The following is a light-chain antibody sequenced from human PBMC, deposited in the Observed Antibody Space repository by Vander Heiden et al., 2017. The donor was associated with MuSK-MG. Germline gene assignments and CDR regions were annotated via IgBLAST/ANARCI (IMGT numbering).Light chain of an antibody. J-gene: IGKJ1*01. CDR3: QKYNSAPPWT. CDR1: QGISNY. Sequence: DIQMTQSPSSLSASVGDRVTITCRASQGISNYLAWYQQKPGKGPKLLIYAASTLQSGVPSRFSGSGSGTDFTLTISSRQPEDVATYYCQKYNSAPPWTFGQGTKVEIK. V-gene: IGKV1-27*01. CDR2: AAS.